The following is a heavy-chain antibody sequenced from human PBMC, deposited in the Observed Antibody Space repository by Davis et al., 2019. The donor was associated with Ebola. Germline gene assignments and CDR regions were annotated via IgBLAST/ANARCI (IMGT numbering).Heavy chain of an antibody. CDR3: ARDRDDFWSGYAFDY. CDR1: GFTFSSYG. Sequence: PGGSLRLSCAASGFTFSSYGMHWVRQAPGKGLEWVAVIWYDGSNKYYADSVKGRFTISRDNSKNTLYLQMNSLRAEDTAVYYCARDRDDFWSGYAFDYWGQGTLVTVSS. D-gene: IGHD3-3*01. V-gene: IGHV3-33*08. J-gene: IGHJ4*02. CDR2: IWYDGSNK.